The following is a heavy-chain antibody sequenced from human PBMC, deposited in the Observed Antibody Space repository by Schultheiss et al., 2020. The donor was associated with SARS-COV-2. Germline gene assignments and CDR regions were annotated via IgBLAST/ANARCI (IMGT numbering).Heavy chain of an antibody. Sequence: GSLRLSCTVSGGSISSGGYYWSWIRQHPGKGLEWIGEINHSGSTNYNPSLKSRVTISVDKSKNQFSLNLSSVTAADTAVYYCARVSTMAVVVDYWGQGTLVTVSS. CDR1: GGSISSGGYY. CDR3: ARVSTMAVVVDY. D-gene: IGHD2-21*01. J-gene: IGHJ4*02. CDR2: INHSGST. V-gene: IGHV4-61*08.